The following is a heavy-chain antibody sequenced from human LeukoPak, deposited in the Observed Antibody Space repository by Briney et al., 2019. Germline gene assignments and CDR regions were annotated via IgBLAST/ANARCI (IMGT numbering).Heavy chain of an antibody. D-gene: IGHD3-3*01. J-gene: IGHJ3*02. CDR1: GLTFSGSA. V-gene: IGHV3-23*01. CDR2: ISGLGDST. CDR3: ARERVAYYDFWSGYESNAFDI. Sequence: GGSLRLSCAASGLTFSGSAISWVRQAPGKGLEWDSTISGLGDSTDYADSVKGRFSISRDNSKNTLYLQMNSLRAEDTAVYYCARERVAYYDFWSGYESNAFDIWGQGTMVTVSS.